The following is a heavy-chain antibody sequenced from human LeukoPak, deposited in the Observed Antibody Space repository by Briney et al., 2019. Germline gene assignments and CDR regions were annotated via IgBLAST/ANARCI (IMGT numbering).Heavy chain of an antibody. D-gene: IGHD2-15*01. Sequence: PGGSLRLSCAVSGFTVSSNYMSWVRQAPGKGLEWVSVIYSGGSTDYADSVKGRFTISRDTSKNTLYLQMNSLRAEDTAVYYCAKDFDYWGQGTLVTVSS. V-gene: IGHV3-53*01. J-gene: IGHJ4*02. CDR3: AKDFDY. CDR2: IYSGGST. CDR1: GFTVSSNY.